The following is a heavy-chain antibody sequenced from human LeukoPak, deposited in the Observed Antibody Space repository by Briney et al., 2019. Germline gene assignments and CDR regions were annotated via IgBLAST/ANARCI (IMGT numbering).Heavy chain of an antibody. D-gene: IGHD4-23*01. CDR2: ISNRGSTV. J-gene: IGHJ4*02. CDR3: ASRGLVTPRSFDY. CDR1: GFTFSTYE. V-gene: IGHV3-48*03. Sequence: GGSLRLSCAASGFTFSTYEMNWGRQAPGKGLEWVSYISNRGSTVYNADSVKGRFTISRDNAKNSLHLQMNSLRAEDTAVYYCASRGLVTPRSFDYWGQGTLVTVSS.